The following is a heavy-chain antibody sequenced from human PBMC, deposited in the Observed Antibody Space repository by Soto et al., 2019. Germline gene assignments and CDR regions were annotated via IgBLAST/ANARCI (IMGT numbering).Heavy chain of an antibody. Sequence: GGSLRLSCAASGFTFSSYGMHWVRQAPGKGLEWVAVISYDGSNKYYADSVKGRFTISRDNSKNTLYLQMNSLRAEDTAVYYCAKVKSSSWSYNDYWGQGTLVTVSS. V-gene: IGHV3-30*18. CDR3: AKVKSSSWSYNDY. CDR1: GFTFSSYG. J-gene: IGHJ4*02. CDR2: ISYDGSNK. D-gene: IGHD6-13*01.